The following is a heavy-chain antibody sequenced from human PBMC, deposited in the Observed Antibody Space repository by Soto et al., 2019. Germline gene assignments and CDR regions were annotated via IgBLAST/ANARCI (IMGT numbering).Heavy chain of an antibody. V-gene: IGHV4-59*01. Sequence: QVQLQESGPGLVKPSETLSLTCTVSGGSISSYYWSWIRQPPGKGLEWIGYIYYSGSTNYNPSLKSRVTISLDTSKNQFSLKLSSVTAADTAVYYCARPKQLWDYYGMDVWGQGTTVTVSS. D-gene: IGHD5-18*01. CDR3: ARPKQLWDYYGMDV. J-gene: IGHJ6*02. CDR1: GGSISSYY. CDR2: IYYSGST.